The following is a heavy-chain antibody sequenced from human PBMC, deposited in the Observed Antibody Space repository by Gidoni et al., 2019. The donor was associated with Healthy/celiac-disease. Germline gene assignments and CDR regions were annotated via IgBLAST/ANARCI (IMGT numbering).Heavy chain of an antibody. CDR2: ISYDGSNN. D-gene: IGHD3-22*01. Sequence: QVQLVESGGGVVQPGRSLRRSCAASGFTFSSYDMHWVRQAPGKGLEWVAVISYDGSNNCCADSLKGRFTISRDNSKNTLYLQMNRLRAEDTAGYYGARHRHPYYYDSSGPKDYWGQGTLVTVSS. CDR1: GFTFSSYD. V-gene: IGHV3-30-3*01. J-gene: IGHJ4*02. CDR3: ARHRHPYYYDSSGPKDY.